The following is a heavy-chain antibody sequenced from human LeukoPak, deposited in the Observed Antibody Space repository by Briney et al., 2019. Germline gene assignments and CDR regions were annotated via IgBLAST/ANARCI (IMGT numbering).Heavy chain of an antibody. V-gene: IGHV3-49*04. CDR3: SRGGKVSYYDNSGYPDY. CDR2: IRSKAYGGTT. D-gene: IGHD3-22*01. Sequence: PGGSLRLSCTASGFTFGDYAMSWVRQAPGKGLEWVGFIRSKAYGGTTEYAASVEGRFTISRDDSKSIAYLQINSLKTEDTAVFYCSRGGKVSYYDNSGYPDYWGQGTLVTVSS. CDR1: GFTFGDYA. J-gene: IGHJ4*02.